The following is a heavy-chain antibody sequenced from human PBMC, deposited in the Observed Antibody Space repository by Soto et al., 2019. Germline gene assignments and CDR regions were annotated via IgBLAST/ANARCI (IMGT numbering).Heavy chain of an antibody. V-gene: IGHV3-21*01. Sequence: GGSLRLSCAASGFTFRSHIINWVRPAPGKGLEWVSSISSSSSYIYYADSVKGRFTISRDNAKNSLYLQMNSLRAEDTAVYYCAGRMYSSGWYFDYWGQGTLVTVSS. CDR1: GFTFRSHI. CDR2: ISSSSSYI. D-gene: IGHD6-19*01. CDR3: AGRMYSSGWYFDY. J-gene: IGHJ4*02.